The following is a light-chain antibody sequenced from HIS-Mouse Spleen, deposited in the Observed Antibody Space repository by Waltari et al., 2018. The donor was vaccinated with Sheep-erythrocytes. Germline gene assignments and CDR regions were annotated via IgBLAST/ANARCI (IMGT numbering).Light chain of an antibody. J-gene: IGLJ2*01. CDR1: KLGYKY. Sequence: VLTQPPSVSAAPGQTASITCSGDKLGYKYACWYQQKPGQSPVLVIYQDSKRPSGIPERFSGSNSGNTATLTISGTQAMDEADYYCQAWDSSTAVFGGGTKLTVL. CDR3: QAWDSSTAV. CDR2: QDS. V-gene: IGLV3-1*01.